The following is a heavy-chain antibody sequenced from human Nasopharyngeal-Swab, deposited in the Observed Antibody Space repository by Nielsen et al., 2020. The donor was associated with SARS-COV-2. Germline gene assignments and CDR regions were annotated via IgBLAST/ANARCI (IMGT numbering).Heavy chain of an antibody. Sequence: LSLTCAASGFTLSEHYMDWVRQAPGKGLEWVGRSRNEAHSFTTEYAASVKGRFTISRDDSENSLYLQMNSLKIEDTAVYYCVRADIRGYFDYWGQGTLVTVSS. CDR1: GFTLSEHY. CDR3: VRADIRGYFDY. J-gene: IGHJ4*02. CDR2: SRNEAHSFTT. V-gene: IGHV3-72*01. D-gene: IGHD3-22*01.